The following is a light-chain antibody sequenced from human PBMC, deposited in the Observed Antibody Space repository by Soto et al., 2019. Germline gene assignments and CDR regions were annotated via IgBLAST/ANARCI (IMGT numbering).Light chain of an antibody. CDR2: DVS. J-gene: IGLJ1*01. V-gene: IGLV2-11*01. Sequence: QSALTQPRSVSGSPGQSVTISCTGASSDVGAYNYVSWYQQHPGKAPKLMIYDVSTRPSGVPDRFSGSKSGTTAALTISGLQAEDEADYYCCSYAGSPYFFGTGTKLTVL. CDR3: CSYAGSPYF. CDR1: SSDVGAYNY.